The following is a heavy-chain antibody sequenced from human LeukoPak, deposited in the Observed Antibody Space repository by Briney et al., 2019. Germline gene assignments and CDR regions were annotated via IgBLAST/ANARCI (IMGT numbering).Heavy chain of an antibody. V-gene: IGHV4-34*01. CDR1: GGSFSGYY. D-gene: IGHD3-10*01. J-gene: IGHJ4*02. CDR3: ARRRPYYYGSGSYSPYFDY. CDR2: INHSGST. Sequence: SETLSLTCAVYGGSFSGYYWSWVRQPPGKGLEWIGEINHSGSTNYNPYLKSRVTISVDTSKNQFSLKLSSVTAADTAVYYCARRRPYYYGSGSYSPYFDYWGQGTLVTVSS.